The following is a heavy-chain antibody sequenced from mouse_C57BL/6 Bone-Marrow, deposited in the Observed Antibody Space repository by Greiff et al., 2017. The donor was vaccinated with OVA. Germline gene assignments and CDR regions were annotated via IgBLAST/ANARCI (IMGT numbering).Heavy chain of an antibody. CDR1: GYTFTDYY. CDR2: INPNNGGT. V-gene: IGHV1-26*01. Sequence: VQLQQSGPELVKPGASVKISCKASGYTFTDYYMNWVKQSHGKSLEWIGDINPNNGGTSYNQKFKGKATLTVDKSSSTAYMELRSLTSEDSAVYYCARGPPNWDWFAYWGQGTLVTVSA. CDR3: ARGPPNWDWFAY. J-gene: IGHJ3*01. D-gene: IGHD4-1*01.